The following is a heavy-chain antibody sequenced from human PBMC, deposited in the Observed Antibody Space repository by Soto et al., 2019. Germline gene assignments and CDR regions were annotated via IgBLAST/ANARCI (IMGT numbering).Heavy chain of an antibody. V-gene: IGHV4-4*02. CDR2: MYPSGSS. CDR1: GGSIDTPNW. CDR3: VREGFDHRTDS. J-gene: IGHJ4*02. Sequence: QVQLQESGPGLVKPSETLSLTCAVSGGSIDTPNWWSWYRRPPGKGLEWIGEMYPSGSSNRNPSLNSRVTISLDTSNNHFSLKLTSLTAADTAIYYCVREGFDHRTDSWGQGIPVTVSS.